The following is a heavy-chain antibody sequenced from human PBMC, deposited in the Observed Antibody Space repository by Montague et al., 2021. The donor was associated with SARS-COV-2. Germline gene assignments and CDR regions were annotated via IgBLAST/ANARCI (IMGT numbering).Heavy chain of an antibody. CDR1: GFTFSNYD. Sequence: SLRLSCAASGFTFSNYDMNWVRQAPGKGPEWISYISTSAYTTSYAGSVKGRFTISGDNGKNPLYLQMNSLRVEDTAVYYCTRDYRSIVGDGLDIWGQGTKVTVSS. CDR3: TRDYRSIVGDGLDI. CDR2: ISTSAYTT. D-gene: IGHD3-16*02. J-gene: IGHJ3*02. V-gene: IGHV3-48*03.